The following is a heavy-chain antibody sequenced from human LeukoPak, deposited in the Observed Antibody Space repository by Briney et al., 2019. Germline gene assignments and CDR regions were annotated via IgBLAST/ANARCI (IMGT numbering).Heavy chain of an antibody. V-gene: IGHV3-43*01. CDR1: GFTFDDYT. Sequence: GGSLRLSCAASGFTFDDYTMYWVRQVPGKGLECVALISWDADDTSYADSVKGRFTISRDNSKNTLYLQMNSLRAEDTAVYYCAKDTYSSSFRYFDYWGQGTLVTVSS. CDR3: AKDTYSSSFRYFDY. J-gene: IGHJ4*02. D-gene: IGHD6-6*01. CDR2: ISWDADDT.